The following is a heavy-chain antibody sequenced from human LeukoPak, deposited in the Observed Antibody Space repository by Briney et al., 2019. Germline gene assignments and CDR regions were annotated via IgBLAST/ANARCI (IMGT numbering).Heavy chain of an antibody. CDR3: AKGLFVGALDY. J-gene: IGHJ4*02. D-gene: IGHD1-26*01. V-gene: IGHV3-30*18. CDR2: ISYDGSNK. Sequence: GGSLRLSCAASGFTFSSYGMPWVRQAPGKGLEWVAVISYDGSNKYYADSVKGRFTISRDNSKNTLYLQMNSLRAEDTAVYYCAKGLFVGALDYWGQGTLVTVSS. CDR1: GFTFSSYG.